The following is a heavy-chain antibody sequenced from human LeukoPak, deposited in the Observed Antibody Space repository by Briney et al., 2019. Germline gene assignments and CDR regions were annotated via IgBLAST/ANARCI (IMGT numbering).Heavy chain of an antibody. CDR3: ARAKRGYYYYMDV. V-gene: IGHV3-74*01. Sequence: PGGSLRLSCAASGFTFSSYWMSWVRQAPGKGLVWVSRINSDGSSTSYADSVKGRFTISRDNAKNTLYLQMNSLRAEDTAVYYCARAKRGYYYYMDVWGKGTTVTISS. CDR2: INSDGSST. D-gene: IGHD3-10*01. CDR1: GFTFSSYW. J-gene: IGHJ6*03.